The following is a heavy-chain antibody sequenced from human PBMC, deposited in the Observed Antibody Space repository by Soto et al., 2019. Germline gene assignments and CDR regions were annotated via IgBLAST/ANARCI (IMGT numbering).Heavy chain of an antibody. V-gene: IGHV1-3*01. CDR3: ARATYYYGSGSYYTSYYYYYGMDV. J-gene: IGHJ6*02. Sequence: ASVKVSCKASGYTFTSYAMHWVRQAPGQRLEWMGWINAGNGNTKYSQKFQGRVTITRDTSASTAYMELSSLRSEDTAVYYCARATYYYGSGSYYTSYYYYYGMDVWDQGTTVTVSS. CDR2: INAGNGNT. D-gene: IGHD3-10*01. CDR1: GYTFTSYA.